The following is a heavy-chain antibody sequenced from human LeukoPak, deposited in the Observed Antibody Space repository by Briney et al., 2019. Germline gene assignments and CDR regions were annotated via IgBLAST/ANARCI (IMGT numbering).Heavy chain of an antibody. CDR2: IFSGGTT. V-gene: IGHV3-53*01. CDR3: AREGNYYDMDV. Sequence: PGGSLRLSCAASGFTVSSNYMSWVRQAPGKGLDWVSVIFSGGTTYYADSVKGRFTISRDNSKNTLYLRMNSLRAEDTAVYYCAREGNYYDMDVGAQGTTVTVFS. CDR1: GFTVSSNY. J-gene: IGHJ6*02.